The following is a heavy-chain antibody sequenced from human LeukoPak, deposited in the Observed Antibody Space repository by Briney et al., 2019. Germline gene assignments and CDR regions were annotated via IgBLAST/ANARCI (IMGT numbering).Heavy chain of an antibody. J-gene: IGHJ4*02. V-gene: IGHV3-21*01. CDR3: ARDQRADY. CDR2: ISSSRSYI. Sequence: GGSLRLSCAASGFTFSSYSMNWVRQAPGKGLECVSSISSSRSYIYYADSVKGRFTISTDNAKNSLYLQMNSLRAEDTAVYYCARDQRADYWGQGTLVTVSS. CDR1: GFTFSSYS.